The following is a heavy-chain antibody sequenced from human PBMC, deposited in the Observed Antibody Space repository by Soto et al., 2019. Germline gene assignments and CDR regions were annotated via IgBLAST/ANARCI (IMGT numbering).Heavy chain of an antibody. CDR2: IYYSGST. CDR3: ARGEAFRYCSGGSCNYYYYYYGMDV. CDR1: GGSISSGDYY. Sequence: SETLSLTGTVSGGSISSGDYYWSWIRQPPGKGLEWIGYIYYSGSTYYNPSLKSRVTISVDTSKNQFSLKLSSVTAADTAVYYCARGEAFRYCSGGSCNYYYYYYGMDVWGQGTTVTVSS. V-gene: IGHV4-30-4*01. J-gene: IGHJ6*02. D-gene: IGHD2-15*01.